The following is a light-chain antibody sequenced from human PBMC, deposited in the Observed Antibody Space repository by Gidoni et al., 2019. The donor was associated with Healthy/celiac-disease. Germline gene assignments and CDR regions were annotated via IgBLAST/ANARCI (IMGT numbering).Light chain of an antibody. CDR3: QQFESSPT. J-gene: IGKJ4*01. V-gene: IGKV3-20*01. CDR1: QSVSSSS. Sequence: EIVLTQSPGTLSLSPGERATLSCRASQSVSSSSIVWYQQKPGQTPMLVIYGASSRATGIPDRFSGSGSGTDFTLTISRLEPEDFAVYYCQQFESSPTFGGGTRVEMK. CDR2: GAS.